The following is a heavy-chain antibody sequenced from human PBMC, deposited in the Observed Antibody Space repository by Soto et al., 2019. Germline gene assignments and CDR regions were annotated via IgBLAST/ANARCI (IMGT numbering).Heavy chain of an antibody. J-gene: IGHJ6*02. V-gene: IGHV3-30*18. CDR3: AKQISPYCSRVTCYDLYFYYAMAV. CDR2: ISSDGSNE. CDR1: GFPFSDYG. D-gene: IGHD2-2*01. Sequence: QVQLVESGGGVVQPGRSLRLSCAASGFPFSDYGIHWVRQAPGKGLEWVAVISSDGSNEYYADSVKGRFTISRDNSKNTVSLQMNRLTTEDSASYYCAKQISPYCSRVTCYDLYFYYAMAVWGQGTTVTVSS.